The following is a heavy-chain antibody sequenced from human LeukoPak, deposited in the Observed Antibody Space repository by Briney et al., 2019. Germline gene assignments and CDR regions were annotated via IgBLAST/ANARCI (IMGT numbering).Heavy chain of an antibody. CDR2: IGDTGRAK. CDR3: AREAAWGNWYFDH. V-gene: IGHV3-33*08. CDR1: GFTFSRHS. J-gene: IGHJ2*01. D-gene: IGHD3-16*01. Sequence: PGGSLRLSCAASGFTFSRHSMHWVRQAPGKGLEWVAVIGDTGRAKYYADSVEGRFTASRDNFKNTLYLEMNSLRYDDTALYYCAREAAWGNWYFDHWGRRTLVTVSS.